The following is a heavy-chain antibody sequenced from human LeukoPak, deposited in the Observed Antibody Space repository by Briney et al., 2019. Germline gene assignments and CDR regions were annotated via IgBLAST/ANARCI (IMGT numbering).Heavy chain of an antibody. CDR2: INHNGNVN. CDR3: ARGGGLDV. Sequence: WGSLRLSGAASGFTFSSYAMHWVRQAPGNGLEWVASINHNGNVNYYVDSVKGRFTISRDNAKNSLYLQMSNLRAEETAVYFCARGGGLDVWGQGATVTVSS. CDR1: GFTFSSYA. V-gene: IGHV3-7*04. J-gene: IGHJ6*02.